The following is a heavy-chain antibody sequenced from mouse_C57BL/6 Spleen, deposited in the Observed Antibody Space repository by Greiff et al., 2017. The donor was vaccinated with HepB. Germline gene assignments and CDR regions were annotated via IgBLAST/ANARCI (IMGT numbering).Heavy chain of an antibody. CDR3: VKAVSSGSSYTWFAY. Sequence: EVKLMESGGGLVQPGASLRLSCAASGFTFNDYQMSWVRQAPGKAPEWLALIRNKANGYTTEYTASVKGRFTISRDNSQHILYLQMNTLRAEDSATYYCVKAVSSGSSYTWFAYWGQGTLVTVSA. J-gene: IGHJ3*01. CDR1: GFTFNDYQ. V-gene: IGHV7-4*01. CDR2: IRNKANGYTT. D-gene: IGHD1-1*01.